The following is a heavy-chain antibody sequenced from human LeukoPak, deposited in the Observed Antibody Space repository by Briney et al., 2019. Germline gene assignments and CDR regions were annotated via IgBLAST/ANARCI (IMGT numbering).Heavy chain of an antibody. CDR3: AKDLAIAARPVFDY. Sequence: GGSLRLSCAASGFTFSSYGMHWVRQAPGKGLEWVAVISYDGSNKYYADSVKGRFTISRDNSKNTLYLQMNSLRAEDTAVYYCAKDLAIAARPVFDYWGRGTLVTVSS. J-gene: IGHJ4*02. V-gene: IGHV3-30*18. CDR1: GFTFSSYG. D-gene: IGHD6-6*01. CDR2: ISYDGSNK.